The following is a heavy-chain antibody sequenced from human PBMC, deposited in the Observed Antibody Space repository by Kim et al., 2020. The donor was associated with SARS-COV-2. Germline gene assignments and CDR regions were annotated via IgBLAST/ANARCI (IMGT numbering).Heavy chain of an antibody. CDR3: ARLGGVNYGSGSYYTGFDY. V-gene: IGHV1-18*01. Sequence: ASVKVSCKASGYTFTSYGISWVRQAPGQGLEWMGWISAYNGNTNYAQKLQGRVTMTTDTSTSTAYMELRSLRSDDTAVYYCARLGGVNYGSGSYYTGFDYWGQGTLVTVSS. CDR2: ISAYNGNT. J-gene: IGHJ4*02. CDR1: GYTFTSYG. D-gene: IGHD3-10*01.